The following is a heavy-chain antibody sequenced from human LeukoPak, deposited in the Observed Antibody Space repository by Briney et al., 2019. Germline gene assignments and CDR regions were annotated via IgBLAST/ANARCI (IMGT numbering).Heavy chain of an antibody. CDR2: IYTSGST. J-gene: IGHJ2*01. D-gene: IGHD2-15*01. CDR1: GGSISSYY. Sequence: PSETLSLTCTVSGGSISSYYWSWIRQPAGKGLEWIGRIYTSGSTNYNPSLKSRVTMSVDTSKNQFSLKLSSVTAADTAVYYCARVVEDCSGGSCYLYWYFDLWGRGTLVTVSS. CDR3: ARVVEDCSGGSCYLYWYFDL. V-gene: IGHV4-4*07.